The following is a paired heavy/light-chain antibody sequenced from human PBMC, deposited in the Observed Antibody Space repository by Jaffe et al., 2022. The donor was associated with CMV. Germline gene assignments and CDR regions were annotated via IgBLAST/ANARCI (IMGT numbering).Heavy chain of an antibody. CDR3: ARDAPGNGIDY. J-gene: IGHJ4*02. CDR1: GFTFSTHW. CDR2: IDSDGSST. D-gene: IGHD1-1*01. Sequence: EVQLVESGGGLVQPGGSLRLSCAASGFTFSTHWMHWVRQDPGKGLVWVSHIDSDGSSTTYADSVKGRFAISRDNAKSTLYLQMDSLSAEDTAVYYCARDAPGNGIDYWGQGTLVTVSS. V-gene: IGHV3-74*01.
Light chain of an antibody. CDR2: KVS. CDR1: QSLLSSDGNTY. V-gene: IGKV2-30*01. Sequence: DVVLTQSPLSLPVTLGQPASISCRSSQSLLSSDGNTYLNWFQQRPGQSPRRLIYKVSNRDSGVPDRFSGSGSGTDFTLKISRVEAEDVGVYYCMQGTQWPPWTFGQGTKVEIK. J-gene: IGKJ1*01. CDR3: MQGTQWPPWT.